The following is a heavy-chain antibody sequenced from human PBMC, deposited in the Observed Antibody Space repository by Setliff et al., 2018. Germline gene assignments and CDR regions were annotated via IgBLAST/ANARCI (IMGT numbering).Heavy chain of an antibody. CDR2: IYYSGTT. V-gene: IGHV4-39*01. J-gene: IGHJ4*02. D-gene: IGHD2-15*01. Sequence: SETLSLTCSVSGGSIISSTYNWGWIRQPPGKGLEWIGSIYYSGTTYYNPSLESRITMSVDTSNNRFSLKLTSVTAADTAVYYCARRGKYSSLVWGQGTLVTVSS. CDR1: GGSIISSTYN. CDR3: ARRGKYSSLV.